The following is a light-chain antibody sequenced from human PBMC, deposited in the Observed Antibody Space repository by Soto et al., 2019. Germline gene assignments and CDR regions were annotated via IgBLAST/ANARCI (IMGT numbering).Light chain of an antibody. V-gene: IGKV3-20*01. CDR3: QQYGSSPIT. CDR1: QSVSSSY. J-gene: IGKJ5*01. Sequence: EIVLTQSPGTLSLSPGERATLSCRASQSVSSSYLAWYQQKPGQAPRLLIYDASNRATGVPARFSGSGSGTDFTLTISSLEPEDFAVYYCQQYGSSPITFGQGTRLENK. CDR2: DAS.